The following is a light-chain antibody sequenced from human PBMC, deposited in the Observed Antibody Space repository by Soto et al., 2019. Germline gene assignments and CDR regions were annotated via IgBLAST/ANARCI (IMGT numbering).Light chain of an antibody. CDR2: DAS. CDR1: QSVDNY. J-gene: IGKJ1*01. V-gene: IGKV3-11*01. Sequence: EIILKKSPATLSLYQGERATLSCRASQSVDNYLDWYQQKPGQAPRLLIYDASNRATGIPARFSGSGSGTDFTLTISSLQPDDFATYYCQQYNSWWTFGQGTKVDI. CDR3: QQYNSWWT.